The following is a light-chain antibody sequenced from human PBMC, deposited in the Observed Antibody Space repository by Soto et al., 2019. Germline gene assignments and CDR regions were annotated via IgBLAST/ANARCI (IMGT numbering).Light chain of an antibody. J-gene: IGKJ3*01. Sequence: EIVLTQSPGTLSLSPGERATLSCRASQSVSDMYLAWYQQKPGQAPRLLIYASNRATGIPDRFSGSGSGTDCTLTISRLEPEDFAVYYCQHYGTSALFGPGTKVAIK. CDR1: QSVSDMY. CDR3: QHYGTSAL. V-gene: IGKV3-20*01. CDR2: AS.